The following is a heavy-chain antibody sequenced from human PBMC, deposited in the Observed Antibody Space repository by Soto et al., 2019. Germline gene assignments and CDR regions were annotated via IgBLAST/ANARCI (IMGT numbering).Heavy chain of an antibody. Sequence: SETLSLTCAVYGGSFSGYYWSWIRQPPGKGLEWIGEINHSGSTNYNPSLKSRVTISVDTSKNQFSLKLSSVTAADTAVYYCARVLSNPYYLDYWGQGTLVTVSS. D-gene: IGHD4-4*01. J-gene: IGHJ4*02. CDR1: GGSFSGYY. CDR3: ARVLSNPYYLDY. V-gene: IGHV4-34*01. CDR2: INHSGST.